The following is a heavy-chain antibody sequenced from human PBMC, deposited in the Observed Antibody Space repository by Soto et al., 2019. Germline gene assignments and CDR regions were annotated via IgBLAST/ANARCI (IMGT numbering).Heavy chain of an antibody. CDR3: ARARATSWYNWLDP. CDR1: FGTFHTYG. D-gene: IGHD2-2*01. J-gene: IGHJ5*02. V-gene: IGHV1-69*01. Sequence: SVEVTRRGSFGTFHTYGFNWVRQAPGQGIEWMGGIIPLFGTTNYAQKFKGRVTITAAESTNTVYMELSSLRFEDTDISYCARARATSWYNWLDPWGQGTLVTVYS. CDR2: IIPLFGTT.